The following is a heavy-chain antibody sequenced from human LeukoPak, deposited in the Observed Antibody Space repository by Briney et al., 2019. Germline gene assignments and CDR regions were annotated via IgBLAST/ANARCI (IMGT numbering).Heavy chain of an antibody. D-gene: IGHD3-9*01. Sequence: GGTLRLSCAASGFTFSSYDMSWGRQAPGKGLEWVSGISGSGSTKNYADSVKGGVTISRDNNKKTVYLQMNSLRAGDTAIYHCAKGKYFHWSYAFEIWGQGTMITVS. CDR1: GFTFSSYD. CDR2: ISGSGSTK. J-gene: IGHJ3*02. V-gene: IGHV3-23*01. CDR3: AKGKYFHWSYAFEI.